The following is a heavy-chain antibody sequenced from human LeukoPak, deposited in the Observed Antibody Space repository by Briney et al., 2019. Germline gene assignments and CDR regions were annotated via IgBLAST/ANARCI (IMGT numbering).Heavy chain of an antibody. Sequence: GASVKVSCKTSGYTFTGYHMHWVRQAPGQGLEWMGWINPDSGDTNYAQKFQGRVTMTRDTSISTAYMDLSSLTSDDTAVYYCARVGTTDDFWGQGTLVTVSS. D-gene: IGHD2/OR15-2a*01. V-gene: IGHV1-2*02. CDR1: GYTFTGYH. CDR3: ARVGTTDDF. CDR2: INPDSGDT. J-gene: IGHJ4*02.